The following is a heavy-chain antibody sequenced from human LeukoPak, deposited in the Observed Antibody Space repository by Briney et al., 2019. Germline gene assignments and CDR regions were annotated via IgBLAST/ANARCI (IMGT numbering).Heavy chain of an antibody. CDR3: AKGYNYAYEY. J-gene: IGHJ4*02. D-gene: IGHD5-18*01. V-gene: IGHV3-23*03. CDR2: IYSGGST. Sequence: PGGSLRLSCAASGFTFSSYAMSWVRQAPGKGLEWVSLIYSGGSTYYAASVKGRFTISRDNSKNTLYLQMNSLRPEGTAVYYCAKGYNYAYEYWGQGTLVTVSS. CDR1: GFTFSSYA.